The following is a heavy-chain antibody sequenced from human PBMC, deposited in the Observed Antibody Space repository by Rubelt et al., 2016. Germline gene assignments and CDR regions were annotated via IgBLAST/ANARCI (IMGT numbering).Heavy chain of an antibody. D-gene: IGHD6-6*01. J-gene: IGHJ2*01. CDR2: ISAYNGNT. Sequence: QVQLVQSGAEVKKPGASVTVSCKASGYTFTGYYMHWVRQAPGQGLEWMGWISAYNGNTNYAQKLQGRVTMTTDTSTSTAYMELRSLRSDDTAVYYCARDRIRIAARQGWYFDLWGRGTLVTVSS. CDR3: ARDRIRIAARQGWYFDL. CDR1: GYTFTGYY. V-gene: IGHV1-18*04.